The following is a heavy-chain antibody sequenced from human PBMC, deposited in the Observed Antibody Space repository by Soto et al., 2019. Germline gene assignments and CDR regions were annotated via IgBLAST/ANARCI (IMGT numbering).Heavy chain of an antibody. CDR2: INHSGST. J-gene: IGHJ3*02. CDR3: ARKHGGAGITMIVVARGAFDI. V-gene: IGHV4-34*01. CDR1: GGSFGGYY. D-gene: IGHD3-22*01. Sequence: SETLSLTCAVYGGSFGGYYWSWIRQPPGKGLEWIGEINHSGSTNYNPSLKSRVTISVDTSKNQFSLKLSSVTAADTAVYYCARKHGGAGITMIVVARGAFDIWGQGTMVTVSS.